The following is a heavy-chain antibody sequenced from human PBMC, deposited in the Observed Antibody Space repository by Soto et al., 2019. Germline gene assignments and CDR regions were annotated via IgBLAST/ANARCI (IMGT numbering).Heavy chain of an antibody. J-gene: IGHJ5*02. CDR3: AKSLGIRNWFDP. D-gene: IGHD7-27*01. Sequence: ASVKVSCKASGYTFTSYGISWVQQAPGQGLEWMGWISAYNGNTNYAQKLQGRVTMTTDTSTSTAYMELRSLRSDDTAVYYCAKSLGIRNWFDPWGQGTLVTVSS. V-gene: IGHV1-18*01. CDR1: GYTFTSYG. CDR2: ISAYNGNT.